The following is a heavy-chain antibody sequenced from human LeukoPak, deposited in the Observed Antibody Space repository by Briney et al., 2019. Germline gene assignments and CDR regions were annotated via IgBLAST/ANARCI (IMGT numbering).Heavy chain of an antibody. Sequence: PGGSLRLSCAASGFTFSSYAMSWVRQAPGKGLEWVSAISGSGGSTFYADSVKGRFTISRDNSRNTLYLQMNSLRAEDTAVYYCAKDRSLYGALDYWGQGTLVTVSS. CDR3: AKDRSLYGALDY. V-gene: IGHV3-23*01. J-gene: IGHJ4*02. CDR2: ISGSGGST. D-gene: IGHD4-17*01. CDR1: GFTFSSYA.